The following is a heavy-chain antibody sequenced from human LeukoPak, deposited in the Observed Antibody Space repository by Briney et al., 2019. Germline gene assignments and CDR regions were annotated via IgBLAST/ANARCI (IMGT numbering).Heavy chain of an antibody. CDR1: GGSISSYY. V-gene: IGHV4-4*07. J-gene: IGHJ3*02. D-gene: IGHD1-14*01. CDR3: ARDNPPRTLDAFDT. CDR2: IYTSGST. Sequence: NPSETLSLTCTVSGGSISSYYWSWIRQPAGKGLEWIGRIYTSGSTNYNPSLKSRVTMSVDTSKNQFSLKLSSVTAADTAVYYCARDNPPRTLDAFDTWGQGTMVTVSS.